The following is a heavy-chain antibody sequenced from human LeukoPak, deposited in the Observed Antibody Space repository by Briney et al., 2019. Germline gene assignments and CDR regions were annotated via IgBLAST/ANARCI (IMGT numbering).Heavy chain of an antibody. D-gene: IGHD5-12*01. CDR3: AKDMTSGYNPRECYFDY. Sequence: GGSLRLSCAASGFTFDDYAMHWVRQAPGKGLEWVSGISWNSGSIGYADSVKGRFTISRDNAKNSLYLQMNSLRAEDTALYYCAKDMTSGYNPRECYFDYWGQGTLVTVSS. CDR2: ISWNSGSI. CDR1: GFTFDDYA. J-gene: IGHJ4*02. V-gene: IGHV3-9*01.